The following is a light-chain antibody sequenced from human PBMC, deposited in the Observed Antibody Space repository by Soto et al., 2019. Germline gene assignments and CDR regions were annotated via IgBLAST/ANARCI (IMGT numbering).Light chain of an antibody. Sequence: ETVLTQSPATFSVSPGERATLSCRASQSIGSNLAWYQQRPGQPPRLLIYGASTRATGVPARFSGSGSGTEFTLTISSLQPDDFATYYCQQYDVYSAITFGQGTKLDI. CDR1: QSIGSN. V-gene: IGKV3-15*01. CDR3: QQYDVYSAIT. J-gene: IGKJ2*01. CDR2: GAS.